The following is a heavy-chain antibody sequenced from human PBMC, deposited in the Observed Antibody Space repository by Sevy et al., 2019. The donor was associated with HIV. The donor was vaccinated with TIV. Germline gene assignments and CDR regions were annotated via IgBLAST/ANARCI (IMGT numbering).Heavy chain of an antibody. CDR3: ARGGGRGGYDEDAFDI. CDR2: IYYSGST. J-gene: IGHJ3*02. V-gene: IGHV4-59*01. D-gene: IGHD5-12*01. Sequence: SETLSLTCTVSGGSISSYYWSWIRQPPGKGLEWIGYIYYSGSTNYNPSLKSRVTISVDTSKNQFSLKLSSVTAADTAVYYCARGGGRGGYDEDAFDIWGQWTMVTVSS. CDR1: GGSISSYY.